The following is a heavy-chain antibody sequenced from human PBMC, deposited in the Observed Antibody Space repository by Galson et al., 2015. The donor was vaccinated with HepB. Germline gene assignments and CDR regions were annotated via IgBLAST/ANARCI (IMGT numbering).Heavy chain of an antibody. D-gene: IGHD6-19*01. V-gene: IGHV3-30*18. CDR3: AKDPDLYSVLAGTMAGFDY. CDR2: ISYDGSNK. CDR1: GFTFSNYG. J-gene: IGHJ4*02. Sequence: SLRLSCAASGFTFSNYGMHWVRQAPGKGLEWVAVISYDGSNKYYADSVKGRFTISRDNSKNTLYLQMNSLRAEDTALYYCAKDPDLYSVLAGTMAGFDYWGQGTLGTVSS.